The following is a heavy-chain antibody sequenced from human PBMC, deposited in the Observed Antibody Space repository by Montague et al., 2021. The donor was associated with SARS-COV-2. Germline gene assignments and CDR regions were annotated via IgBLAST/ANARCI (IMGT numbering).Heavy chain of an antibody. CDR3: ARTGLEDDDILTGYTVNAFDI. J-gene: IGHJ3*02. V-gene: IGHV4-59*01. CDR2: IYYSGST. D-gene: IGHD3-9*01. CDR1: GGSISSYY. Sequence: SETLSLTCTVSGGSISSYYWSWIWQPPGKGLEWIGYIYYSGSTNYNPSLKSRVTISVDTSKNQFSLQLSSVTAADTAVYYCARTGLEDDDILTGYTVNAFDIWGQGTMVTVCS.